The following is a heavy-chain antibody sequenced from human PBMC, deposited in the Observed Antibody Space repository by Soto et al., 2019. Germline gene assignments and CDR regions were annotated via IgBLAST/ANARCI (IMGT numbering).Heavy chain of an antibody. D-gene: IGHD6-19*01. CDR3: AKDRSSGWAYYFDY. CDR1: GFTFSSYG. Sequence: QVQLVESGGGVVQPGRSLRLSCAASGFTFSSYGMHWVRQAPGKGLEWVAVISYDGSNKYYADSVKGRFTISRDNSKNTLYLKMNSLRAEDTAVYYCAKDRSSGWAYYFDYWGQGTLVTVSS. CDR2: ISYDGSNK. V-gene: IGHV3-30*18. J-gene: IGHJ4*02.